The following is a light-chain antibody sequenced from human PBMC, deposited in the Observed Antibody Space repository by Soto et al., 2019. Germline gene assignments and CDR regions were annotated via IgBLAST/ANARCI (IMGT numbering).Light chain of an antibody. CDR3: QHYGGSFI. CDR2: NTS. CDR1: QSINSKS. V-gene: IGKV3-20*01. Sequence: ELVLTQSPGTLSLSPGEGATVSCRVSQSINSKSLVWYQRKFGQAPRLLIYNTSSRATGIPDRFSGSGSGTDYTLRISRPEPEDCAVYYCQHYGGSFIFGPGTKVDFK. J-gene: IGKJ3*01.